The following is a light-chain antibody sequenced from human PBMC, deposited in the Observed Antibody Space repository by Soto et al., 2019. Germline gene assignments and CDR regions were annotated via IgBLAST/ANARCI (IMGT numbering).Light chain of an antibody. CDR2: LGS. CDR3: MQTLQTPLT. CDR1: QSLLHRNGNSC. J-gene: IGKJ4*01. V-gene: IGKV2-28*01. Sequence: DIVMTQSPLSLPVTPGEPASISCRSSQSLLHRNGNSCLDWYLQKPGQSPQLLIYLGSNRASGVPDRFSGSGSGTDFTLKISRVEAEDVGLYYCMQTLQTPLTFGGGTKMEIK.